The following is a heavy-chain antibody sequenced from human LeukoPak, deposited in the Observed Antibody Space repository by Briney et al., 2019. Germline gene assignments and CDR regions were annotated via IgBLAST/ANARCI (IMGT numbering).Heavy chain of an antibody. V-gene: IGHV1-46*01. J-gene: IGHJ4*02. CDR2: INPSDGST. CDR1: GYTFTSYY. D-gene: IGHD5/OR15-5a*01. CDR3: ANSFYDLLVYFDY. Sequence: ASVKVSCKPSGYTFTSYYIHWVRQAPGQGLEWIGIINPSDGSTRYAQKFQGRVTMTRDMSTSTVYMELSSVRSEDTAVYYCANSFYDLLVYFDYWGQGTLVTVSS.